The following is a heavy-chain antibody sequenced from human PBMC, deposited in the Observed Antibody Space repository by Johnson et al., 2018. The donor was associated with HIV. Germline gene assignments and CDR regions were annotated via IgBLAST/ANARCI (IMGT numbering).Heavy chain of an antibody. CDR3: ARYPIRDDAFDV. CDR1: GFTFSSYG. Sequence: QVLLVESGGGVVRPGGSLRLSCAASGFTFSSYGMHWVRQAPGKGLEWVAVIWYDGSNKYYADSVKGRFTISRDNSKNTLYLQMNSLRVEDTAVYYCARYPIRDDAFDVWGQGTMVTVSS. CDR2: IWYDGSNK. V-gene: IGHV3-33*01. D-gene: IGHD5-12*01. J-gene: IGHJ3*01.